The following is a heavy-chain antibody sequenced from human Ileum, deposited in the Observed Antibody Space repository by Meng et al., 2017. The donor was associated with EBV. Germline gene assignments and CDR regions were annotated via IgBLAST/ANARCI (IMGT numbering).Heavy chain of an antibody. Sequence: QGHLVGFGGGLVKPGGSRSLSCAASGFTFSNYYMNWIRQAPGKGLEWVSFISSTGSTTYYADSVKGRFTVSRDNAKNSLFLQMHSLRAEDTAVYYCVYSSSFHWGQGTLVTVSS. CDR1: GFTFSNYY. V-gene: IGHV3-11*01. CDR3: VYSSSFH. D-gene: IGHD6-13*01. J-gene: IGHJ4*02. CDR2: ISSTGSTT.